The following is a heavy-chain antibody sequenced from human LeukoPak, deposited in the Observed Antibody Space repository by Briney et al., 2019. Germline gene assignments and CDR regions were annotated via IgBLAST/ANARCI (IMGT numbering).Heavy chain of an antibody. CDR1: GYTFTRYD. CDR2: MNPNSGNT. Sequence: ASVKVSCKASGYTFTRYDINWVRQATGQGLEWMGWMNPNSGNTGYAQKFQGRVTITRNTSISTAYMELSSLRSEDTAVYYCARDNSVGDIAWWFDPWGQGTLVTVSS. J-gene: IGHJ5*02. CDR3: ARDNSVGDIAWWFDP. V-gene: IGHV1-8*03. D-gene: IGHD3-16*02.